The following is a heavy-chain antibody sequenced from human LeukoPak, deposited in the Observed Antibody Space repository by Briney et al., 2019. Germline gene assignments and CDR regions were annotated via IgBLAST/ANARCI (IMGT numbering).Heavy chain of an antibody. V-gene: IGHV1-46*01. CDR1: GYAFTSYY. J-gene: IGHJ4*02. CDR3: ASSIVVVPAAPFDY. D-gene: IGHD2-2*01. Sequence: GASVKVSFKASGYAFTSYYMHWVRQAPGQGLEWMGIINPSGGSTSYAQKFQGRVTMTRDTSTSTVYMELSSLRSEDTAVYYCASSIVVVPAAPFDYWGQGTLVTVSS. CDR2: INPSGGST.